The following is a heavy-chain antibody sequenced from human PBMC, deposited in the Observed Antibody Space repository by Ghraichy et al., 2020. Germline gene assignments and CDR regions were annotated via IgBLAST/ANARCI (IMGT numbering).Heavy chain of an antibody. CDR3: GLGRPGTTDPFDY. Sequence: SQTLSLTCTVSGGSISSSSYYWGWIRQPPGKGLEWIGSIYYSGSTYYNPSLKSRVTISVDTSKNQFSLKLSSVTAADTAVYYCGLGRPGTTDPFDYWGQGTLVTVSS. CDR2: IYYSGST. D-gene: IGHD1-7*01. V-gene: IGHV4-39*01. J-gene: IGHJ4*02. CDR1: GGSISSSSYY.